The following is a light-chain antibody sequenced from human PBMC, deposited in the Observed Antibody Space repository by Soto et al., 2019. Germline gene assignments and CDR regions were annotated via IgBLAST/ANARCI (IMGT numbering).Light chain of an antibody. CDR1: SSDVGAYNS. J-gene: IGLJ2*01. Sequence: QSALTQPRSVSGSPGQSVTISCTGTSSDVGAYNSVSWYQQHPGKAPKLLIYDVSKRPSGVPDRFSGSKSGYTASLTISGLQAEDEADYYCSSHAGSVTLVFGGGTKVTVL. CDR3: SSHAGSVTLV. CDR2: DVS. V-gene: IGLV2-11*01.